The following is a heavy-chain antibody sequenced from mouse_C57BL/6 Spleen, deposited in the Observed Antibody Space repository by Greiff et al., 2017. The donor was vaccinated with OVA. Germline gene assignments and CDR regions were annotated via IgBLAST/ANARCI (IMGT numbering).Heavy chain of an antibody. CDR2: INPYNGGT. D-gene: IGHD2-4*01. CDR3: ARAGDYDEEWYFGV. V-gene: IGHV1-19*01. CDR1: GYTFTDYY. J-gene: IGHJ1*03. Sequence: VQLQQSGPVLVKPGASVKMSCKASGYTFTDYYMNWVKQSHGKSLEWIGVINPYNGGTSYNQKFKGKATLTVDKSSSTAYMELNSLTSEDSAVYYCARAGDYDEEWYFGVWGTGTTVTVSS.